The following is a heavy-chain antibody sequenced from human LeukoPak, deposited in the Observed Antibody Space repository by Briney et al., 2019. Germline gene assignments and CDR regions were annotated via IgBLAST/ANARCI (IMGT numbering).Heavy chain of an antibody. CDR2: TNYRSKWYN. V-gene: IGHV6-1*01. CDR3: ARWIHSRGSLWD. D-gene: IGHD6-19*01. Sequence: SQTLSLACAISGDSVSSNSAAWNWIRQSPSRGLEWLGRTNYRSKWYNDYAVSVKSRITINPDTSKNQFSLQLNSVTPEDTAVYYCARWIHSRGSLWDWGQGTLVTVSS. J-gene: IGHJ4*02. CDR1: GDSVSSNSAA.